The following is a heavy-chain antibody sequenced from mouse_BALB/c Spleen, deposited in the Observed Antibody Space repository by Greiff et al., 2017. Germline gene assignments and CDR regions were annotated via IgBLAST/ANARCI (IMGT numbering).Heavy chain of an antibody. D-gene: IGHD1-2*01. J-gene: IGHJ3*01. Sequence: EVMLVESGGGLVKPGGSLKLSCAASGFTFSSYAMSWVRQTPEKRLEWVASISSGGSTYYPDSVKGRFTISRDNARNILYLQMSSLRSEDTAMYYCARELRLPFAYWGQGTLVTVSA. V-gene: IGHV5-6-5*01. CDR2: ISSGGST. CDR1: GFTFSSYA. CDR3: ARELRLPFAY.